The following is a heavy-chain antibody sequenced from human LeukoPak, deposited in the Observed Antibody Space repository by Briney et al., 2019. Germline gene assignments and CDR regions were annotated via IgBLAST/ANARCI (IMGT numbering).Heavy chain of an antibody. Sequence: YAMHWVRQAPGKGLEWVSGISWNSKSIAYADSVKGRFTVSRDNAKKSQHLQMNSLRPEDTALYYCAKEGSVCTNGICRYFDDWGQGTLVTVSS. CDR3: AKEGSVCTNGICRYFDD. CDR1: YA. V-gene: IGHV3-9*01. CDR2: ISWNSKSI. D-gene: IGHD2-8*01. J-gene: IGHJ4*02.